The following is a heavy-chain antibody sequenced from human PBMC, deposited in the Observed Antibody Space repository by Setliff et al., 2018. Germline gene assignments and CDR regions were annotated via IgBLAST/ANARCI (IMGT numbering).Heavy chain of an antibody. J-gene: IGHJ4*02. D-gene: IGHD7-27*01. V-gene: IGHV3-7*01. CDR1: GFSFSRHW. CDR3: VRDLHWGFDY. Sequence: GVLRLSCVVSGFSFSRHWMSWVRQAPGKGLEWVADIKQDGSTKYYLDSVKGRFTISRDNAKKSLYLQMNGLRADDTGVYYCVRDLHWGFDYWGLGTLVTVSS. CDR2: IKQDGSTK.